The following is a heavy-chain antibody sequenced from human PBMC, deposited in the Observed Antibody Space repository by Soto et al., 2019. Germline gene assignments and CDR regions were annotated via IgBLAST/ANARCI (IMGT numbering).Heavy chain of an antibody. CDR1: GDSMATGGHY. J-gene: IGHJ5*02. CDR3: PRAKQMEPIVWGS. V-gene: IGHV4-31*02. CDR2: IYYSGAT. D-gene: IGHD7-27*01. Sequence: TSETLSLTCSVSGDSMATGGHYYNWIRHLPGKGLEWIGYIYYSGATHYSPSLRPRATISIDTSKNQFSLRLISVTAADTALYFCPRAKQMEPIVWGSWGEGVQVT.